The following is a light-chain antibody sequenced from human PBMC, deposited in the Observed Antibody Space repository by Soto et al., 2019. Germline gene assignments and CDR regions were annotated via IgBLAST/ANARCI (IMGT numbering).Light chain of an antibody. CDR2: WGS. V-gene: IGKV3D-11*02. CDR1: QSVGPN. Sequence: TQSPATLSVSLGEEVSLSCRASQSVGPNLAWYQQRPGQAPRLLIHWGSTRANGVPARFRGSGRGTDFTLTISSLEPEDFAVYYCQQRLTFGGGTKVEIK. J-gene: IGKJ4*01. CDR3: QQRLT.